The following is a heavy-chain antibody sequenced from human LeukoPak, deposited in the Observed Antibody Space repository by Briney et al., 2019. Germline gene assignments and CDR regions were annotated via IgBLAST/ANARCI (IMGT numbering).Heavy chain of an antibody. J-gene: IGHJ3*02. V-gene: IGHV4-61*02. CDR3: ARDNSGSYFDAFDI. CDR2: IYTSGST. CDR1: GGSISSGSYY. Sequence: SQTLSLTCTASGGSISSGSYYWSCIRQPAGKGLEWIGRIYTSGSTNYNPSLKSRVTISVDTSKNQFSLKLSSVTAADTAVYYCARDNSGSYFDAFDIWGQGTMVTVSS. D-gene: IGHD1-26*01.